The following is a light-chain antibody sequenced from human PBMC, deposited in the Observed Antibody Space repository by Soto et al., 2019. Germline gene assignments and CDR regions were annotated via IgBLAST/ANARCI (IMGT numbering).Light chain of an antibody. CDR3: QQYNSYPWT. Sequence: DIQMTQSPSTLSASVGDRVTITCRASQSISSWLAWYQQKPGKAPKLLIYDASSLESGVPSRFSGSGSGTEFTLTISSLQPDDVANYYCQQYNSYPWTFGQGTKVEIK. J-gene: IGKJ1*01. CDR1: QSISSW. CDR2: DAS. V-gene: IGKV1-5*01.